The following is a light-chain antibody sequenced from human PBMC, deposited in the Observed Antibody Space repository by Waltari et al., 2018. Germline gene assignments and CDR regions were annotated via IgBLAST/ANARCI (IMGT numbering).Light chain of an antibody. CDR2: DVS. Sequence: QPALAKPASASGSPGQSVTVFGAGTSNDVVGYNSVSWYQEHPGQASRVIIYDVSNRPSGVSDLFSGSQSATTASLTISRLQAEDEADYYCTSQSSNDVVLFGGGTKLTVL. CDR1: SNDVVGYNS. J-gene: IGLJ2*01. V-gene: IGLV2-14*01. CDR3: TSQSSNDVVL.